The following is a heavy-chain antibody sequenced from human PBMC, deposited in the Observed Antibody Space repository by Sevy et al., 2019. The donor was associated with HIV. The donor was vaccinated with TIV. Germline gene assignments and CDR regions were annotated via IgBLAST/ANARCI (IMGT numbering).Heavy chain of an antibody. CDR2: IYYSGST. D-gene: IGHD3-10*01. J-gene: IGHJ6*02. CDR3: ARLFGSGIDYYYYGMDV. Sequence: SETLSLTCTVSGGSISSCSYYWGWIRQPPGKGLEWIGSIYYSGSTYYNPSLKSRVTISVDTSKNQFSLKLSSVTAADTAVYYCARLFGSGIDYYYYGMDVWGQGTTVTVSS. CDR1: GGSISSCSYY. V-gene: IGHV4-39*01.